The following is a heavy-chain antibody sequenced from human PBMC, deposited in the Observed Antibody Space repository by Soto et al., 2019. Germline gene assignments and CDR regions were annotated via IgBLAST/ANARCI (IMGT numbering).Heavy chain of an antibody. CDR3: ARDRWELLGGLDY. Sequence: QVQLVESGGGVVQPGRSLRLSCAASGFTFSSYGMHWVRQAPGQGLEWVAVIWYDGSNKYYADSVKGRFTISRDNSKNPRYLQMNSLRAEDTAVYYCARDRWELLGGLDYWGQGTLVTVSS. J-gene: IGHJ4*02. CDR1: GFTFSSYG. CDR2: IWYDGSNK. V-gene: IGHV3-33*01. D-gene: IGHD1-26*01.